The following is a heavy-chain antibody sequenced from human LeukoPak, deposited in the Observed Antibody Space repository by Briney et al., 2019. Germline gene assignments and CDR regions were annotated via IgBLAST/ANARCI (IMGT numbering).Heavy chain of an antibody. CDR3: ARGGLGYCSSGSCYFHWFDP. Sequence: ASVKVSCKASGYTFTGYYMHWVRQAPGQGLEWMGRINPNSGGTNYAQKFQGRVTMTRDTSISTAYMELSRLRSDDTAVYYCARGGLGYCSSGSCYFHWFDPWGQGTLVTVSS. CDR1: GYTFTGYY. J-gene: IGHJ5*02. V-gene: IGHV1-2*06. CDR2: INPNSGGT. D-gene: IGHD2-15*01.